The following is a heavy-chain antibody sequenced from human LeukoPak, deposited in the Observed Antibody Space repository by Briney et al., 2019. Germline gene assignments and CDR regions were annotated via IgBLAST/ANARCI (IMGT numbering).Heavy chain of an antibody. Sequence: SETLSLTCTVSGGSISSSSDYWGWIRQAPGKGLEWIGSIYYHENTYYNSSLKSRVTISIDTSKNQFSLKLNSVTAADTAVYFCARRTYSAAYWKHFDYWGQGTLVTVSS. CDR3: ARRTYSAAYWKHFDY. J-gene: IGHJ4*02. D-gene: IGHD1-1*01. CDR2: IYYHENT. CDR1: GGSISSSSDY. V-gene: IGHV4-39*01.